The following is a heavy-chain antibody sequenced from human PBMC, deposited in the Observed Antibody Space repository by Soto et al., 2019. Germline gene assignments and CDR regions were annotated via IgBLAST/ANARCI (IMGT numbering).Heavy chain of an antibody. Sequence: EVQLVESGGGSVQPGGSLRLSCAASGFTFSTFSMNWVRQAPGRGLEWISYISGGGRPISYADSVKGRFTIPRDNAKTSLYLQMDSLTDEDTAVYYCARDLGWAFDSWGQGTLVTVSS. V-gene: IGHV3-48*02. CDR3: ARDLGWAFDS. D-gene: IGHD6-19*01. CDR2: ISGGGRPI. CDR1: GFTFSTFS. J-gene: IGHJ4*02.